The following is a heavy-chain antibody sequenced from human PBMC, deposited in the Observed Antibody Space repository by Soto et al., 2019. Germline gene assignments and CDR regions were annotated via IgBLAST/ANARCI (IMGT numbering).Heavy chain of an antibody. J-gene: IGHJ5*02. V-gene: IGHV4-4*07. CDR3: ARGRGDNWNYLGWFDP. CDR1: GGSISSYY. D-gene: IGHD1-7*01. Sequence: QVQLQESGPGLVKPSETLSLTCTVSGGSISSYYWSWIRQPAGKGRGWIGRIYTSGSTNYNPSLKSRVTMSVDTSKNQFSLKLSSVTAADTAVYYCARGRGDNWNYLGWFDPWGQGTLVTVSS. CDR2: IYTSGST.